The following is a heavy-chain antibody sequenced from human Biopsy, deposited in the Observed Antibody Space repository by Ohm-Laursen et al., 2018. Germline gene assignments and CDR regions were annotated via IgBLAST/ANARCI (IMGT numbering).Heavy chain of an antibody. CDR3: TRDTTYYAGTTYYDALDV. D-gene: IGHD2/OR15-2a*01. J-gene: IGHJ3*01. V-gene: IGHV3-7*01. Sequence: GSLRLSCTASGFTFTSYAMHWVRQAPGKGLEWVANIKRDGSQSNHADSVKGRFTTSRDNAKNSLYLQMNSLRAEDTAVYYCTRDTTYYAGTTYYDALDVWGQGTTVTVSS. CDR2: IKRDGSQS. CDR1: GFTFTSYA.